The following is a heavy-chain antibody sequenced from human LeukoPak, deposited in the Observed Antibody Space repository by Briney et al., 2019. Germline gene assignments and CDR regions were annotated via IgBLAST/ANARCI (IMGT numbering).Heavy chain of an antibody. D-gene: IGHD2-2*01. V-gene: IGHV4-34*01. CDR2: ISHSGST. CDR3: ARGPAAIHP. CDR1: GGSLSGNF. Sequence: SETLSLTCAVYGGSLSGNFWSWIRQPPGKGLEWIGEISHSGSTNYSPSLKSRLTISVDTSKNQFSLRLSSVTAADTAVYYCARGPAAIHPWGPGTLVTVSS. J-gene: IGHJ5*02.